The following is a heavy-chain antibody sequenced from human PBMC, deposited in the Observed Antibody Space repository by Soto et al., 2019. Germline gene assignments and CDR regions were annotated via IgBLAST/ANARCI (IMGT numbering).Heavy chain of an antibody. D-gene: IGHD3-10*01. CDR1: GGSISSYY. CDR3: ARGRDYYGMDV. CDR2: IYYSGST. Sequence: SETLSLTCTASGGSISSYYWSWIRQPPGKGLEWIGYIYYSGSTNYNPSLKSRVTISVDTSKNQFSLKLSSVTAADTAVYYCARGRDYYGMDVWGQGTTVTVSS. J-gene: IGHJ6*02. V-gene: IGHV4-59*01.